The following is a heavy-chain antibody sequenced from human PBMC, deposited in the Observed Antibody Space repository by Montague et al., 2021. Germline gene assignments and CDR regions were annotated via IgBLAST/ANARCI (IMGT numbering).Heavy chain of an antibody. CDR1: GGSISSNSYW. CDR3: ARSLYCIGGSCYSRFDP. CDR2: TFNTGSS. Sequence: SETLSLTCTVSGGSISSNSYWWAWIRQPPGKGLEYVGTTFNTGSSYYSPSPKSRATISVDTSKNQFSLRLSAVTAADTAVYYCARSLYCIGGSCYSRFDPWGQGTLVTVSS. D-gene: IGHD2-15*01. J-gene: IGHJ5*02. V-gene: IGHV4-39*01.